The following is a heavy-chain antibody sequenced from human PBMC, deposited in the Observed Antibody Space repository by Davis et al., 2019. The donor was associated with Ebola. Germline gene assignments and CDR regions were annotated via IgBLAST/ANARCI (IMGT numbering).Heavy chain of an antibody. CDR2: IYPGDSDT. D-gene: IGHD6-19*01. CDR1: GYNFATYW. V-gene: IGHV5-51*01. CDR3: ARPYTSGQGNAFSL. J-gene: IGHJ3*01. Sequence: GGSLRLSCKTSGYNFATYWIAWVRQMPGKGLEWMGIIYPGDSDTRYSSSFQGQVTISADKSINTAYLQWNTLKASDTALYYCARPYTSGQGNAFSLWGQGTMVTVSS.